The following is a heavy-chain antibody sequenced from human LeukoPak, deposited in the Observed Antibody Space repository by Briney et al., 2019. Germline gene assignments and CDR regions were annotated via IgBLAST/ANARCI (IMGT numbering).Heavy chain of an antibody. J-gene: IGHJ6*03. CDR2: ISAYNGNA. CDR1: GYTFTSYG. CDR3: AIGVPAAMAPYYYYYMDV. V-gene: IGHV1-18*01. D-gene: IGHD2-2*01. Sequence: GASVKVSCKASGYTFTSYGISWVRQAPGQGLEWMGWISAYNGNANYAQKLQGRVTMTTDTSTSTAYMELRSLRSDDTAVYYCAIGVPAAMAPYYYYYMDVWGKGTTVTVSS.